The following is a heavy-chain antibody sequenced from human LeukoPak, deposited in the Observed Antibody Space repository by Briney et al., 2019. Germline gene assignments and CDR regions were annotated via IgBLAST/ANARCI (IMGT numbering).Heavy chain of an antibody. Sequence: ASVKVSCKASGGTFSSYAISWVRQAPGQGLEWMGGIIPIFGTANYAQKFQGRVTITADESTSTAYMELSSLRSEDTAVYYCARHLLPVGVVPAAPTTYYFDYWGQGTLVTVSS. J-gene: IGHJ4*02. CDR2: IIPIFGTA. CDR1: GGTFSSYA. CDR3: ARHLLPVGVVPAAPTTYYFDY. D-gene: IGHD2-2*01. V-gene: IGHV1-69*13.